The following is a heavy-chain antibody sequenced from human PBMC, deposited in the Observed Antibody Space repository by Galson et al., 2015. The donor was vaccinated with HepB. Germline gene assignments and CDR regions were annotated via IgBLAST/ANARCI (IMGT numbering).Heavy chain of an antibody. Sequence: SLRLSCAASGFTFSNYWMHWVRQAPGEGLVWVSRINSDGSTTSYADSVKGRFTISRDNAKNTLYLQMNSLRAEDTAVYYCARPFYRSEYFQHWGQGTLVTVSS. V-gene: IGHV3-74*01. CDR1: GFTFSNYW. J-gene: IGHJ1*01. CDR2: INSDGSTT. CDR3: ARPFYRSEYFQH.